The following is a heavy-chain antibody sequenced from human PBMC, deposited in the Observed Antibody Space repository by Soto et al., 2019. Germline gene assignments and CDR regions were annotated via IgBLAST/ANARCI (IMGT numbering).Heavy chain of an antibody. CDR3: ARDVPPTRYTAMVVRPFDY. CDR1: GCTLTSYE. Sequence: ASVNVSCKASGCTLTSYEIKWVQAANGLVLEWMGWMSADNGNTNYAQKLQARVTMTTDTSTSTAYMELRRLRSDDTDVYYCARDVPPTRYTAMVVRPFDYWG. J-gene: IGHJ4*01. CDR2: MSADNGNT. D-gene: IGHD2-2*02. V-gene: IGHV1-18*01.